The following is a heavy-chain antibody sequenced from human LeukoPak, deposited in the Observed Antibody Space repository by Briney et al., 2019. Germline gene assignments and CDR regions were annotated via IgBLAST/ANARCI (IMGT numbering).Heavy chain of an antibody. CDR3: ARGPIQLWIHNAMDV. V-gene: IGHV3-49*04. CDR2: IRSKAYRGTT. J-gene: IGHJ6*02. Sequence: GGSLRLSCTGSGFTFGGHAMSWVRQAPGKGLEWVGFIRSKAYRGTTEYAASVKGRFTISRDDSASIAYLQMNGLKTEDTAVYYCARGPIQLWIHNAMDVWGQGTTVTVSS. CDR1: GFTFGGHA. D-gene: IGHD1-1*01.